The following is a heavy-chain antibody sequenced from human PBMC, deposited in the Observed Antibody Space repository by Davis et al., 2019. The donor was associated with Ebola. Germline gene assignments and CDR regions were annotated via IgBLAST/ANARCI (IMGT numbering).Heavy chain of an antibody. CDR2: IYDSATT. J-gene: IGHJ4*02. Sequence: MPSETRSLTCTVSGDSTSGYYWSWIRQVPGRRLEWIGYIYDSATTNYNPSLMSRVTMSIDMSKNQCSLHLRSVTAADTAVYYCAREGLDGYNYFDYWGQGTLVTVSS. CDR1: GDSTSGYY. CDR3: AREGLDGYNYFDY. V-gene: IGHV4-59*01. D-gene: IGHD5-24*01.